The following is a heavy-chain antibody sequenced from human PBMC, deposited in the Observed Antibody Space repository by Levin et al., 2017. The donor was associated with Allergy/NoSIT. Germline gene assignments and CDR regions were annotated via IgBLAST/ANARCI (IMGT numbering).Heavy chain of an antibody. D-gene: IGHD1-1*01. CDR1: DDSIGSSPYF. CDR3: ARGTRTGTKRIDY. V-gene: IGHV4-39*07. CDR2: ISYSGST. J-gene: IGHJ4*02. Sequence: PGGSLRLSCTVSDDSIGSSPYFWGWIRQPPGKGLEWIGSISYSGSTYYSLSLKSRVTISIDTSKNQLSLKLTSVTAADTALYYCARGTRTGTKRIDYWGQGTLVTVSS.